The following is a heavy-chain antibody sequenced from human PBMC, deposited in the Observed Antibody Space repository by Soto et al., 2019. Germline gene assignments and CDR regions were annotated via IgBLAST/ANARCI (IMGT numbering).Heavy chain of an antibody. CDR3: ARWEYQYGLGGNPTQSYFDF. J-gene: IGHJ4*02. CDR1: GDTFSNYA. V-gene: IGHV1-69*01. D-gene: IGHD3-10*01. Sequence: QVQLVQSGAEVKNPRSSVKVSCQASGDTFSNYAISWVRQAPGQGLEWMGGIIPMVSIRNYAEKFLGRVTISADESARTAYMELSSLRPDDTAIYFCARWEYQYGLGGNPTQSYFDFWGQGTLVTVSS. CDR2: IIPMVSIR.